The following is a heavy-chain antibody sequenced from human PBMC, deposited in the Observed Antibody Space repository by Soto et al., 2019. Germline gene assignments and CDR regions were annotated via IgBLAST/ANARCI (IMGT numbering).Heavy chain of an antibody. Sequence: LRLSCAASGFTFSSYWMHWVRQAPGKGLVWVSRINSDGSSTSYADSVKGRFTISRDNAKNTLYLQMNSLRAEDTAVCYCARAPIWGGYTPGYWGQGTLVTVSS. V-gene: IGHV3-74*01. J-gene: IGHJ4*02. CDR1: GFTFSSYW. CDR2: INSDGSST. CDR3: ARAPIWGGYTPGY. D-gene: IGHD3-3*01.